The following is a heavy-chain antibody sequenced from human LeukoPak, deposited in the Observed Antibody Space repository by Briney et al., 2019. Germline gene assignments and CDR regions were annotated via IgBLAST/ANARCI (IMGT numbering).Heavy chain of an antibody. CDR2: IKQDGSEK. J-gene: IGHJ4*02. Sequence: RSGGSLRLSCAASGFTFSNAWMSWVRQAPGKGLEWVATIKQDGSEKYYVDSVKGRFTISRDNAKNSLYLQMNSLRAEDTAVYYCARDRSTDFWSGYYTNYFDYWGQGILVTVSS. CDR3: ARDRSTDFWSGYYTNYFDY. D-gene: IGHD3-3*01. V-gene: IGHV3-7*01. CDR1: GFTFSNAW.